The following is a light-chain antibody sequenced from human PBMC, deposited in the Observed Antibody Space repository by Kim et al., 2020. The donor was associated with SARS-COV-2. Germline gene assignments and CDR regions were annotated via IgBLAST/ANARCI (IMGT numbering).Light chain of an antibody. Sequence: EIVMTQSPATLSVSPGERATFSCRASQSVRSNLAWYQKKPGQAPRLLIYDTSTRATGVPARFSGSGSGTEFTLTISSLQSEDFAVYFCQQYNNLITFGQGTRLEIK. V-gene: IGKV3-15*01. CDR3: QQYNNLIT. CDR2: DTS. J-gene: IGKJ5*01. CDR1: QSVRSN.